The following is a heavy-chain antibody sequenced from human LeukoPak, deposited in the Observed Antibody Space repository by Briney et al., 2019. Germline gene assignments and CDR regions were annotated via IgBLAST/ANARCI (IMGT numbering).Heavy chain of an antibody. CDR3: ASERKSSAFFDY. V-gene: IGHV3-48*03. D-gene: IGHD2-2*01. CDR1: GFTFSSYE. CDR2: ISSSGSTI. J-gene: IGHJ4*02. Sequence: TWGSLRLSCAASGFTFSSYEMNWVCQAPGKGLEWVSYISSSGSTIYYADSVKGRFTISRDNAKNSLYLQMNSLRAEDTAVYYCASERKSSAFFDYWGQGTLVTVSS.